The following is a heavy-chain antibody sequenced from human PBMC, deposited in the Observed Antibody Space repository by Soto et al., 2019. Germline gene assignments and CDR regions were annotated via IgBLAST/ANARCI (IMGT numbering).Heavy chain of an antibody. CDR3: AHRRPTHLAFDS. J-gene: IGHJ4*02. CDR1: GFPLSTSGVA. V-gene: IGHV2-5*02. CDR2: IDWGDNK. Sequence: QITLKESGPTLVKPTKTLTLTCTFSGFPLSTSGVAVGWVRQPPGKALEWLALIDWGDNKRYRSSLQSRLTITKDTSKNQVVLTMTNMDPVDTGTYYCAHRRPTHLAFDSWGQGTLVSVSS.